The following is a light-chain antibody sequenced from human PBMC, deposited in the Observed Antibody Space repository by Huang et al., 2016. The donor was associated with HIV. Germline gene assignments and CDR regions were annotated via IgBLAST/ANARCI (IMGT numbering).Light chain of an antibody. Sequence: DVHMTQSPSSLSASLGDRVTITCRTNQNIANYLNWYQQRPGKAPNLLIYATSNLQAGVPSRFSGSGSGTVFIRSINNLQLEDFATYYCQQTYSSLWAFGQGTKVEIK. CDR1: QNIANY. V-gene: IGKV1-39*01. CDR2: ATS. J-gene: IGKJ1*01. CDR3: QQTYSSLWA.